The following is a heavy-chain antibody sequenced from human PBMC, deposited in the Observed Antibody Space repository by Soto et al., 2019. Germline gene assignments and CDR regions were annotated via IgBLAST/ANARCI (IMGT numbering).Heavy chain of an antibody. D-gene: IGHD2-15*01. J-gene: IGHJ4*02. CDR3: ARDGGNICSGGSCYFQAPDN. CDR1: GFTFNNYA. Sequence: PGGSLRLSCSASGFTFNNYAMSWVRQAPGKGLEWVASISGSGRSTNYAHSVKGRFTISRDNSKNTLAVQMSSLRADDTAVYYCARDGGNICSGGSCYFQAPDNWGQGTLVTVSS. V-gene: IGHV3-23*01. CDR2: ISGSGRST.